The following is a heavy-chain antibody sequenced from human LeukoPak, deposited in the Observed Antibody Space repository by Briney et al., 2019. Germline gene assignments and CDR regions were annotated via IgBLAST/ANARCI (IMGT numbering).Heavy chain of an antibody. J-gene: IGHJ6*02. CDR1: GGSFSGYY. Sequence: SEPLSLTCAVYGGSFSGYYWSWIRQPPGKGLEWIGEINHSGSTNYNPSLKSRVTISVDTSKNQFSLKLSSVIAADTAVYYCARGPQWLQSYYYGMDVWGQGTTVTVSS. CDR3: ARGPQWLQSYYYGMDV. CDR2: INHSGST. V-gene: IGHV4-34*01. D-gene: IGHD6-19*01.